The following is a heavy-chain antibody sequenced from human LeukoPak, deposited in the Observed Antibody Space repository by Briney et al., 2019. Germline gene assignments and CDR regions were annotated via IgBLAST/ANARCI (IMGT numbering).Heavy chain of an antibody. CDR1: GGSISNRNW. CDR2: IYHTGIT. V-gene: IGHV4-4*02. Sequence: SGTMSLTCAISGGSISNRNWWSWVRQPPGKGLEWIGEIYHTGITKYSPSLKSRVTISVDKSKNQFSLNVTSVTAADTAVYYCSRENGAFSPFGYWGQGYLVTV. J-gene: IGHJ4*02. CDR3: SRENGAFSPFGY. D-gene: IGHD2-8*01.